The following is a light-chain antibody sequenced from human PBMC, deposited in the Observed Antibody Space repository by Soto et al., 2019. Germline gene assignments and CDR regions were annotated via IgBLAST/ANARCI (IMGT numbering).Light chain of an antibody. Sequence: EIVMTQSLTALSVSPGERATLSCRASHSVSSNLAWYQQKPGQAPRLLMYGASTRASGIPARFSGSGSGTEFTLTISSLQSEDFAIYYCQQYNNWPRTCGQGTKVEIK. V-gene: IGKV3-15*01. CDR3: QQYNNWPRT. CDR1: HSVSSN. J-gene: IGKJ1*01. CDR2: GAS.